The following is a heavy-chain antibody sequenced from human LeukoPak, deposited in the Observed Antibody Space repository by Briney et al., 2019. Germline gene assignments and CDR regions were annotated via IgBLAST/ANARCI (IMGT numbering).Heavy chain of an antibody. CDR3: ATLSYDVWTGINWFDP. J-gene: IGHJ5*02. CDR2: IRTSGDT. Sequence: PGGSLRLSCAASGFIFSSYAISWVRQAPGKGLEWVSGIRTSGDTFYADSVKGRFTTSRDISKNTVYLQMNSLRAEDSAVYYCATLSYDVWTGINWFDPWGQGTLVTVSS. D-gene: IGHD3-3*01. CDR1: GFIFSSYA. V-gene: IGHV3-23*01.